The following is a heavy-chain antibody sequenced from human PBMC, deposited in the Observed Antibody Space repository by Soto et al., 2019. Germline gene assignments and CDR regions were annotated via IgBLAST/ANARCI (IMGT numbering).Heavy chain of an antibody. CDR1: GFIFSSYW. D-gene: IGHD2-2*01. CDR3: ARPAVPTTDNTRFAP. V-gene: IGHV3-74*01. J-gene: IGHJ5*02. Sequence: EVQLVESGGGLVQPGGSLRLSCAASGFIFSSYWMHWVRQAPGKGLVWVSRINSDGSSTSYADSVKGRFTVSRDNAKNTLYLQMNSLRAENTPVYYCARPAVPTTDNTRFAPGGQETLVTVSS. CDR2: INSDGSST.